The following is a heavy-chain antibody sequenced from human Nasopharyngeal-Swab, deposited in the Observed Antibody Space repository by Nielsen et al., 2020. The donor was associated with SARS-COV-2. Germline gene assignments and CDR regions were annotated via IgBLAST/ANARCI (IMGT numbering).Heavy chain of an antibody. D-gene: IGHD2-15*01. V-gene: IGHV3-21*01. Sequence: GALKISCAASGFTFSAYNMNWVRQAPGKGLEWVSSISSTSHYLFYADSLKGRFTISRDNAKNSLFLQINSLRAEDTAVYYCARGYVARDYYYGMDVWGQGTTVTVSS. J-gene: IGHJ6*02. CDR2: ISSTSHYL. CDR1: GFTFSAYN. CDR3: ARGYVARDYYYGMDV.